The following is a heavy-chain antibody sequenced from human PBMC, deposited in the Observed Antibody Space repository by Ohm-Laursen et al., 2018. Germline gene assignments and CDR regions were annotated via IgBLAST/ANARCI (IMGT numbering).Heavy chain of an antibody. CDR3: ARWGPSKSIDY. D-gene: IGHD3-16*01. CDR1: GFTFSSYG. J-gene: IGHJ4*02. CDR2: IWYDGSNK. Sequence: SLRLSCAASGFTFSSYGMHWVRQAPGKGLEWLAVIWYDGSNKYYADSVKGRFTISRDNSKNTLYLQMNSLRVEDSAVYYCARWGPSKSIDYWGQGTLVTVSS. V-gene: IGHV3-33*08.